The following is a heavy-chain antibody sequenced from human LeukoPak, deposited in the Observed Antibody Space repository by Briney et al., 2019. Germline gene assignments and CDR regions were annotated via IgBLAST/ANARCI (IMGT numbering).Heavy chain of an antibody. CDR3: AGTGLLGFGELSPYWYFDL. V-gene: IGHV4-61*05. CDR1: GGSISSSSYY. Sequence: PSETLSLTCTASGGSISSSSYYWGWIRQPPGKGLEWIGYIYYSGSTNYNPSLKSRVTISVDTSKNQFSLKLSSVTAADTAVYYCAGTGLLGFGELSPYWYFDLWGRGTLVTVSS. J-gene: IGHJ2*01. CDR2: IYYSGST. D-gene: IGHD3-10*01.